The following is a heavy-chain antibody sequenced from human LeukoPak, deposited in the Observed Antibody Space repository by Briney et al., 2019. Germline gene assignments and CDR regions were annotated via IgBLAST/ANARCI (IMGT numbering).Heavy chain of an antibody. J-gene: IGHJ4*02. V-gene: IGHV1-8*01. D-gene: IGHD6-19*01. Sequence: GASVKVSCKASGYTSTSYDINWVRQATGQGLEWMGWMNPNSGNTGYAQKFQGRVTMTRNTSISTAYMELSSLRSEDTAVYYCARAGIAVAGRDYWGQGTLVTVSS. CDR3: ARAGIAVAGRDY. CDR2: MNPNSGNT. CDR1: GYTSTSYD.